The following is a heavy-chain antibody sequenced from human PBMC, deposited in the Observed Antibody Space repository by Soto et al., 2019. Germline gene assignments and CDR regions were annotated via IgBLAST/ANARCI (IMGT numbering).Heavy chain of an antibody. CDR2: IIPILGIA. V-gene: IGHV1-69*04. Sequence: SVKVSCKASGGTFSSXTISWVRQAPGQGLEWMGRIIPILGIANYAQKFQGRVTITADKSTSTAYMELSSLRSEDTAVYYCARDHAYYDISIWGQGTLVTVSS. D-gene: IGHD3-9*01. CDR3: ARDHAYYDISI. J-gene: IGHJ4*02. CDR1: GGTFSSXT.